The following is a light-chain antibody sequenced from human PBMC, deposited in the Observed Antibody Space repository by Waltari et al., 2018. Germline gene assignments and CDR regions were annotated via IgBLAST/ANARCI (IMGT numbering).Light chain of an antibody. Sequence: QSALTQPASVSGSPGQSITIPCTGTSSDVGSYNLVSWYQQHPGKAPKLMIYDVSNLPSGISYRFSGSKSANTASLTISGLQAEDEADYYCSSYTSSSTLYVFGSGTKVTVL. CDR1: SSDVGSYNL. CDR3: SSYTSSSTLYV. V-gene: IGLV2-14*02. CDR2: DVS. J-gene: IGLJ1*01.